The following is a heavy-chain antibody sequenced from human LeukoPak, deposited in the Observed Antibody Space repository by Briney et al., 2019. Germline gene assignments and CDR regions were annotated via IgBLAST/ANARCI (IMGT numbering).Heavy chain of an antibody. V-gene: IGHV3-23*01. J-gene: IGHJ4*02. Sequence: HPGGSLRLSCAASGFTFSSYAMSWVRQAPGKGLEWVSAISGSGGNTYYADSVKGRFTISRDDSKNTLYLQMNSLRAEDTAVYYCARGHSSSSRSLFAYWGQGTLVTVSS. D-gene: IGHD6-6*01. CDR3: ARGHSSSSRSLFAY. CDR2: ISGSGGNT. CDR1: GFTFSSYA.